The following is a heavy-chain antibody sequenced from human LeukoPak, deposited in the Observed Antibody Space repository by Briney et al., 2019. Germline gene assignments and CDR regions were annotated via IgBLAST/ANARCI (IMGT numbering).Heavy chain of an antibody. Sequence: QPGASLRLSCAASGFIFSNYAMSWVRQAPGKGLEWVSVIYSGGSTYYADSVKGRFTISRDNSKNTLYLQMNSLRAEDTAVYYCARDALRSDIVVVPAAIWGQGTLVTVSS. CDR3: ARDALRSDIVVVPAAI. V-gene: IGHV3-66*02. CDR2: IYSGGST. J-gene: IGHJ4*02. D-gene: IGHD2-2*01. CDR1: GFIFSNYA.